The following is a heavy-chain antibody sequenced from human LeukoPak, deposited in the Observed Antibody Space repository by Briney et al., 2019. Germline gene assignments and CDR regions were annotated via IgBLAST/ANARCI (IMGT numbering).Heavy chain of an antibody. CDR1: GGSISSYY. Sequence: SETLSLTCTVSGGSISSYYWSWIRQPPGKGLEWIGEIYYSGSTKYNPSLKSRVTISVDTSKNQFSLKLSSVTVADTAVYYCARCRGDYGSGELNIWGQGTMVTVAS. D-gene: IGHD3-10*01. CDR3: ARCRGDYGSGELNI. J-gene: IGHJ3*02. V-gene: IGHV4-59*08. CDR2: IYYSGST.